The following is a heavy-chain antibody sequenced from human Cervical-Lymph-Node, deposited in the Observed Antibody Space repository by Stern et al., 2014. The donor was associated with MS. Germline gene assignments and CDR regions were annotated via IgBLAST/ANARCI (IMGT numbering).Heavy chain of an antibody. V-gene: IGHV4-30-4*01. J-gene: IGHJ4*02. CDR2: IHNSGTT. D-gene: IGHD5-24*01. Sequence: VQLVESGPGLVKPSQTLSLTCAVTCGSISSTEYYCSWIRQSPGKGLEWIGYIHNSGTTYYNPSLKSRVTISVDTSKNQFSLKLRSVTAADTAVYYCSRDADGYSLVFGYWGRGTLVTVSS. CDR3: SRDADGYSLVFGY. CDR1: CGSISSTEYY.